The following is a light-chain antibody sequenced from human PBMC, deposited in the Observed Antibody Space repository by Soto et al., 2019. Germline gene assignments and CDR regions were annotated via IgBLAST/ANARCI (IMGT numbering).Light chain of an antibody. CDR2: GVS. CDR3: QQYVSAPIT. J-gene: IGKJ5*01. CDR1: QAVNTR. Sequence: EIVLTQSPGTLSLSPGERATLSCRASQAVNTRLAWYQHKPGQAPRLLIYGVSSRATGVPVSFSGSGSGTDFTLTISRLEPEDFAVYYCQQYVSAPITFGQGTRLENK. V-gene: IGKV3-20*01.